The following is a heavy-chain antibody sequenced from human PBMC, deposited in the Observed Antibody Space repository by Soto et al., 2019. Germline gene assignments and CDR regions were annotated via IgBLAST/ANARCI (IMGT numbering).Heavy chain of an antibody. J-gene: IGHJ4*02. Sequence: GGSLRLSCAASGFTFSYYTVHWVRRAPGKGLEWVSSISGIRDDIRYADSVKGRFTISRDNAKTSLYLQMNSLTTEDTAVYYCAREGVHNYNEYYFDYWGQGTLVTVSS. CDR1: GFTFSYYT. V-gene: IGHV3-21*06. CDR2: ISGIRDDI. D-gene: IGHD3-22*01. CDR3: AREGVHNYNEYYFDY.